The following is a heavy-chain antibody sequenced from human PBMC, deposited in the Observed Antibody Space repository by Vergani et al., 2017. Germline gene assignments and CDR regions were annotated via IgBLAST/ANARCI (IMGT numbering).Heavy chain of an antibody. J-gene: IGHJ4*02. Sequence: EVQLVESGGGLVQPGRSLRLSCAASGFTFDDYAMHWVRQAPGKGLEWVSGISWNSGSIGYADSVKGRFTISRDNAKNSLYLQMNSLRAEDTAVYYCARGAAAAGPGYWGQGTLVTVSS. CDR2: ISWNSGSI. CDR1: GFTFDDYA. V-gene: IGHV3-9*01. D-gene: IGHD6-13*01. CDR3: ARGAAAAGPGY.